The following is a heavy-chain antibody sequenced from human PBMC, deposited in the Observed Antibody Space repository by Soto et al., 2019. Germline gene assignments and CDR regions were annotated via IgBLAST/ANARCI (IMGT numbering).Heavy chain of an antibody. CDR3: AKEVWERQSTVQKYYYYYGMDV. CDR2: ISGSGGST. D-gene: IGHD1-26*01. Sequence: PGGSLRLSCAASGFTFSSYAMSWVRQAPGKGLEWVSAISGSGGSTYYADSVKGRFTISRDNSKNTLYLQMNSLRDEDTAVYYCAKEVWERQSTVQKYYYYYGMDVWGQGT. V-gene: IGHV3-23*01. J-gene: IGHJ6*02. CDR1: GFTFSSYA.